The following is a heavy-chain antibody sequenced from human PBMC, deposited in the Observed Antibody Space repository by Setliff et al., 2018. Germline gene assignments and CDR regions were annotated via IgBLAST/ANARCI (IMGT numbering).Heavy chain of an antibody. Sequence: GGSLRLSCTTSGFTFGDYAITWVRQAPGKGLEWVGFIRGKPSSGTTEYAASVKGRFTISRDDSKSIAYLQMSSLKTEDTALYYCTRVGRQLVYYYYGMDVWGQGTTVTVSS. V-gene: IGHV3-49*04. D-gene: IGHD6-13*01. CDR1: GFTFGDYA. J-gene: IGHJ6*02. CDR2: IRGKPSSGTT. CDR3: TRVGRQLVYYYYGMDV.